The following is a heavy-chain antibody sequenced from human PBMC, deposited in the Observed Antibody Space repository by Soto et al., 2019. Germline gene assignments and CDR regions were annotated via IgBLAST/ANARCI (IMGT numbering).Heavy chain of an antibody. CDR2: ISGSGGST. CDR3: AKAVAGVYYFDY. Sequence: EVQLLESGGGLVQPGGSLRLSCAASGFTFSSYAMSWVRQAPGKGLEWVSAISGSGGSTYYADSVKGRFTISRDNSKNTLYLQMNSLGAEDTAVYYCAKAVAGVYYFDYWGQGTLVTVSS. J-gene: IGHJ4*02. D-gene: IGHD6-19*01. V-gene: IGHV3-23*01. CDR1: GFTFSSYA.